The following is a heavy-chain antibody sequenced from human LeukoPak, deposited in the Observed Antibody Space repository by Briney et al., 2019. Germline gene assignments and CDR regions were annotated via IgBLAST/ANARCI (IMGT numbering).Heavy chain of an antibody. CDR1: GFTFTDHP. J-gene: IGHJ4*02. V-gene: IGHV3-69-1*01. CDR2: IGGDGIA. CDR3: AKDRANWAIDD. Sequence: PGGSLRLSCVASGFTFTDHPMNWVRQAPGKGLEWISYIGGDGIAFYADSVKGRFTASKDDARKPMYLQMNSLRVEDMAVYYCAKDRANWAIDDWGQGTQVTVSS. D-gene: IGHD3-16*01.